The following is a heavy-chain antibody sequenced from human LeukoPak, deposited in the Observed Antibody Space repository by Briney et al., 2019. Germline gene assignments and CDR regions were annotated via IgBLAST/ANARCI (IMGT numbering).Heavy chain of an antibody. CDR2: INADGTSA. CDR1: GFAFSSYW. CDR3: AKPPGRFGELSAFDI. V-gene: IGHV3-74*01. D-gene: IGHD3-10*01. J-gene: IGHJ3*02. Sequence: GGSLRLSCAVSGFAFSSYWMHWVRQVPGKGLVWVSRINADGTSATYADSVKGRFTISRDNSKNTLYLQMNSLRAEDTAVYYCAKPPGRFGELSAFDIWGQGIMVTVSS.